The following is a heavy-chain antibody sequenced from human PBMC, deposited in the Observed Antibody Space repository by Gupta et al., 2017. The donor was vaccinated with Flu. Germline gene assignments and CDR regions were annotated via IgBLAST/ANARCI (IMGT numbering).Heavy chain of an antibody. CDR3: RSSSWYGAFDI. D-gene: IGHD6-13*01. Sequence: EVQLVETGGGLIQPGGSLRLSCAASGFTVSSSFMSWVRQAPGKGLEWVSSIYSSGLTYYADSVRGRFTISRDNSKNTLYFQMNSLRAEDTAVYYCRSSSWYGAFDIWGQGTMVAVSS. V-gene: IGHV3-53*02. J-gene: IGHJ3*02. CDR2: IYSSGLT. CDR1: GFTVSSSF.